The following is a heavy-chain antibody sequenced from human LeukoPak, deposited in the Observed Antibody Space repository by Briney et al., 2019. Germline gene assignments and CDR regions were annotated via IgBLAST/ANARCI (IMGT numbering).Heavy chain of an antibody. Sequence: PSETLSLTCTVSGGSINNYFWSWIRQPPGKGLEWIGYVYSTGSTNYNPSLKSRVTISVDTSKNQFYVKLNSVTAADTAVYYCARVAGDGYADYGLDVWGQGTTVIVSS. D-gene: IGHD5-24*01. CDR3: ARVAGDGYADYGLDV. J-gene: IGHJ6*02. V-gene: IGHV4-59*01. CDR2: VYSTGST. CDR1: GGSINNYF.